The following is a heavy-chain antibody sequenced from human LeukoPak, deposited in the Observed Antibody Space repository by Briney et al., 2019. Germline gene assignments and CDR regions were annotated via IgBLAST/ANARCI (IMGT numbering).Heavy chain of an antibody. Sequence: GASVKVSCKASGGTFSSYAISWVRQAPGQGLEWMGGIVPIFGSANYAQKFQGRVTITADESTTTAYMGLTGLRSEDTAVYYCAKDEGVANRWFDPWGQGTLVTVSS. V-gene: IGHV1-69*13. CDR3: AKDEGVANRWFDP. J-gene: IGHJ5*02. D-gene: IGHD5-12*01. CDR1: GGTFSSYA. CDR2: IVPIFGSA.